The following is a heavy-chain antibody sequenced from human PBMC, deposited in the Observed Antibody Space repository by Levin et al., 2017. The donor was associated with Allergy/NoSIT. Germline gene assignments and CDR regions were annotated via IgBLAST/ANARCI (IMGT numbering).Heavy chain of an antibody. V-gene: IGHV5-51*01. J-gene: IGHJ3*02. CDR2: IYPGDSDT. Sequence: SGESLKISCKGSGYSFTSYWIGWVRQMPGKGLEWMGIIYPGDSDTRYSPSFQGQVTISADKSISTAYLQWSSLKVSDTAMYYCARQAAAGGVNFDMWGQGTMVTVSS. CDR3: ARQAAAGGVNFDM. D-gene: IGHD6-13*01. CDR1: GYSFTSYW.